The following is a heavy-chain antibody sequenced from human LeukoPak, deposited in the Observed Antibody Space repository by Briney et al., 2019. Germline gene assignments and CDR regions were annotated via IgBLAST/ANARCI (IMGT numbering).Heavy chain of an antibody. J-gene: IGHJ4*02. CDR1: GFTFDDYA. CDR2: ISGDGGST. Sequence: GGSLRLSCAASGFTFDDYAMHWARQAPGKGLEWVSLISGDGGSTYYADSVKGRFTISRDNSKNSLYLQMNSLRTEDTALYYCAKDVATAAGTFYWGQGTLVTVSS. D-gene: IGHD6-13*01. CDR3: AKDVATAAGTFY. V-gene: IGHV3-43*02.